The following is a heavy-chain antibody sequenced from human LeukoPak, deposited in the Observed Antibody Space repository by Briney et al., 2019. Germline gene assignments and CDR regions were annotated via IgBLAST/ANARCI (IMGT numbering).Heavy chain of an antibody. D-gene: IGHD6-13*01. CDR3: AKAVRYSTTWAAEYFHD. CDR2: VSASGGTT. CDR1: GFTFSNYA. V-gene: IGHV3-23*01. Sequence: PGGSLRLSCAASGFTFSNYAMSWVRQAPGKGLEWVSAVSASGGTTYYADSVKGRFTISRDNSKNTLHLQMNSLRAEDTAVYYCAKAVRYSTTWAAEYFHDWGQGTRVTVSS. J-gene: IGHJ1*01.